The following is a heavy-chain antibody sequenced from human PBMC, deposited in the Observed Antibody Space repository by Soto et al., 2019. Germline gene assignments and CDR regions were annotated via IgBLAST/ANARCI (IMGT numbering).Heavy chain of an antibody. V-gene: IGHV4-30-2*01. CDR3: ARDRVMLTLRGASEEWGIDS. Sequence: SETLSLTSAVSGGSISSGGYSWSWIRQPQRKSLEWIGYMYHSGSTYYNPSLKSRVTISIDRSKNQFSLKLSSVTAADTAVYYCARDRVMLTLRGASEEWGIDSWGPGTLVTVSS. CDR2: MYHSGST. D-gene: IGHD3-16*01. CDR1: GGSISSGGYS. J-gene: IGHJ4*02.